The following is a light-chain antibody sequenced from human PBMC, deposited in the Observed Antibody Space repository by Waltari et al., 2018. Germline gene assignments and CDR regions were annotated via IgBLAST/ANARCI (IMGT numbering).Light chain of an antibody. Sequence: SSELTQDPAVSVALGQTVRITCQGDRLRDYYASWYQQKAGQAPVLVIHGENKRPSGIPNRFSGSSSGNTASLTSTGAQAGDEADYYCNSRDRSGDVVFGAGTKLTV. J-gene: IGLJ2*01. CDR1: RLRDYY. CDR2: GEN. CDR3: NSRDRSGDVV. V-gene: IGLV3-19*01.